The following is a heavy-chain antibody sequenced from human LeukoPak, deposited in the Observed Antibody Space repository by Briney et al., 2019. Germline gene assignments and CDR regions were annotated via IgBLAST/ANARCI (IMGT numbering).Heavy chain of an antibody. V-gene: IGHV1-18*04. Sequence: ASVKVSCKAFGYTFTDYYIHWVRQAPGQGLEWMGWISSYNGNTNYAQKLQGRVTMTTDTSTSTAYMELRSLRSDDTAVYYCARDPTLGGSPFYFDYWGQGTLVTVSS. J-gene: IGHJ4*02. CDR2: ISSYNGNT. CDR3: ARDPTLGGSPFYFDY. CDR1: GYTFTDYY. D-gene: IGHD1-26*01.